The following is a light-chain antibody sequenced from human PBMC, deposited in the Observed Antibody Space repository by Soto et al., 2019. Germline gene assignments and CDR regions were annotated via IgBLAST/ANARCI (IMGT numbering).Light chain of an antibody. CDR2: GAS. Sequence: EIVMTQSPATLSVSPGETATLSCRASQSVSSNLAGYQQKPGQAPRLLIYGASTRATGIPARFSGSGSGTEFTLTISSLQSEDFAVYYCQQYNNWPRAFGGGTKVDIK. V-gene: IGKV3-15*01. CDR1: QSVSSN. CDR3: QQYNNWPRA. J-gene: IGKJ4*01.